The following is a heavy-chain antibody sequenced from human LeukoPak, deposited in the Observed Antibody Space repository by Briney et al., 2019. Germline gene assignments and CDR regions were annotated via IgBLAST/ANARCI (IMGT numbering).Heavy chain of an antibody. CDR3: AHGTTRGPYYFDY. Sequence: PSETLSLTCTVSGGSISSGGYYWSWIRQPPGKGLEWIGYIYHSGSTYYNPSLKSRVTISVDRSKNQFSLKLSSVTAADTAVYYCAHGTTRGPYYFDYWGQGTLVTVSS. V-gene: IGHV4-30-2*01. CDR1: GGSISSGGYY. CDR2: IYHSGST. J-gene: IGHJ4*02. D-gene: IGHD1-1*01.